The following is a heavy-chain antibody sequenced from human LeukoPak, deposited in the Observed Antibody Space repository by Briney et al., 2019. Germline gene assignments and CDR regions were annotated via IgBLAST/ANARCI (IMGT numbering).Heavy chain of an antibody. CDR2: IYYSGST. CDR3: ARGGRDTGPYWYFDL. V-gene: IGHV4-59*01. CDR1: GGSISSYY. Sequence: TSEILSLTCTVSGGSISSYYWSWIRLPPGKGLEWIGYIYYSGSTNYNPSLKSRVAISVDTSKNQFSLKLSSVTAADTAVYYCARGGRDTGPYWYFDLWGRGTLVTVSS. D-gene: IGHD3-10*01. J-gene: IGHJ2*01.